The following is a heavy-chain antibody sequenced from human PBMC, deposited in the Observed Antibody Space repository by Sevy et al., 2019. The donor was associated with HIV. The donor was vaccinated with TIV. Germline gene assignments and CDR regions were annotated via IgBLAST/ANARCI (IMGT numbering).Heavy chain of an antibody. J-gene: IGHJ5*02. V-gene: IGHV3-7*01. Sequence: GGSMRLSCEVCGFTFSDFWMTWVRQSQGKGLEWVAYINQNKLHINLRDSVRGRYTISRDNAKNSLYLQMDSLIAEDTAIYYCAREPDWGALDRWGQGTLVTVSS. D-gene: IGHD7-27*01. CDR2: INQNKLHI. CDR3: AREPDWGALDR. CDR1: GFTFSDFW.